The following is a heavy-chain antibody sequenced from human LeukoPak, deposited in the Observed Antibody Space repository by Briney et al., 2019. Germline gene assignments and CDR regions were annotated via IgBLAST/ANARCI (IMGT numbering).Heavy chain of an antibody. CDR3: AKGYDSSGYYLDY. V-gene: IGHV3-30*18. CDR2: ISYDGSNK. Sequence: PGGSLRLSCAASGFTFSSYWMHWVRQAPGKGLEWVAVISYDGSNKYYADSVKGRFTISRDNSKNTLYLQMNSLRAEDTAVYYCAKGYDSSGYYLDYWGQGTLVTVSS. J-gene: IGHJ4*02. CDR1: GFTFSSYW. D-gene: IGHD3-22*01.